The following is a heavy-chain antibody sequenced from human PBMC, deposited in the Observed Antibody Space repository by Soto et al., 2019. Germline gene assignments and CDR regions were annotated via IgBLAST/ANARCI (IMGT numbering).Heavy chain of an antibody. CDR2: IYFSGST. Sequence: VQLQESGPGLVRPSETLSLTCTVSGGSISSGNFYWSWIRQPPGKGLEWIGYIYFSGSTSYIPSLKSRLSISLNSSNNQFSLKLTSVTAADTPVYYCAHDSHGGNTYFDLWGQGALVTVSS. J-gene: IGHJ4*02. D-gene: IGHD1-26*01. CDR3: AHDSHGGNTYFDL. V-gene: IGHV4-30-4*01. CDR1: GGSISSGNFY.